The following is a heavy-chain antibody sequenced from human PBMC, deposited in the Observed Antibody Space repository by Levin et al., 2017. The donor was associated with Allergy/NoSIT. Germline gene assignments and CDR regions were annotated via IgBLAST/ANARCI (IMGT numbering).Heavy chain of an antibody. D-gene: IGHD1-26*01. Sequence: SCAASGFTFSSYAMTWVRQAPGKGLEWVSAISGSGDGTYYADSVKGRFTISRDNSKNTLYLQMNSLRAEDTAVYYCARGWNSISYYSTHWGQGTLVTVSS. V-gene: IGHV3-23*01. CDR2: ISGSGDGT. J-gene: IGHJ4*02. CDR1: GFTFSSYA. CDR3: ARGWNSISYYSTH.